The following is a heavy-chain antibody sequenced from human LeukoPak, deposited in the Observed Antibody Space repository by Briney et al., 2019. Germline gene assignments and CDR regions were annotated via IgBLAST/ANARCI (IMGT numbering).Heavy chain of an antibody. CDR1: GGSISSYY. Sequence: PSETLSPTCTVSGGSISSYYWSWIRQPPGKGLEWIGFIYYSGSTNYNPSFKSRVTISVDTSKNQFSLKLSSVTAADTAVYYCARSKDILTGYCFDYWGEGTLVTVSS. V-gene: IGHV4-59*01. CDR2: IYYSGST. J-gene: IGHJ4*02. CDR3: ARSKDILTGYCFDY. D-gene: IGHD3-9*01.